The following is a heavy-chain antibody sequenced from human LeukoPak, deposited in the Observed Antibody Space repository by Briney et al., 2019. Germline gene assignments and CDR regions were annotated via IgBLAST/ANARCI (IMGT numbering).Heavy chain of an antibody. Sequence: GGSLRLSCAASGFTFSDYNMGWMRQAPGKGLEWVSYTRNSDNNMFYADYVKGRFTISRDNAKYSVYLQMNSLRAEDTAVYYCARRIAGDGSHAFDIWGQGTMVTVSS. D-gene: IGHD6-19*01. CDR2: TRNSDNNM. V-gene: IGHV3-11*01. CDR1: GFTFSDYN. CDR3: ARRIAGDGSHAFDI. J-gene: IGHJ3*02.